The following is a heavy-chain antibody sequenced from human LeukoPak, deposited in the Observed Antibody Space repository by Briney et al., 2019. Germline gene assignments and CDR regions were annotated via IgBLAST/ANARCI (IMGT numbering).Heavy chain of an antibody. D-gene: IGHD1-26*01. J-gene: IGHJ4*02. CDR2: IKQDGGEK. CDR3: ARDKIVGATNLDY. V-gene: IGHV3-7*01. Sequence: GGSLRLSCVASGFTFSNYWMSWVRQAPGKGLEWVANIKQDGGEKYYVVSVEGRFTISRDNAKSSLYLQMNSLRAEDTAVYYCARDKIVGATNLDYWGQGTLVTVSS. CDR1: GFTFSNYW.